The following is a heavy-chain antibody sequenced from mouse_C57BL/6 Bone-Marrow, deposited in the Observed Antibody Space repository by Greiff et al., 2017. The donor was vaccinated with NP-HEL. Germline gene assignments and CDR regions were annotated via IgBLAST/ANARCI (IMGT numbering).Heavy chain of an antibody. J-gene: IGHJ3*01. Sequence: QVQLKESGPGLVKPSQSLFLTCSITGFPITSGYYWIWIRQSPGKPLEWMGYITHSGETFYNPSLQSPISITRETSKNQFFLQLNSVTTEDTAMYYCAGDRSLRLQFAYWGQGTLVTVSA. V-gene: IGHV12-3*01. D-gene: IGHD2-2*01. CDR2: ITHSGET. CDR3: AGDRSLRLQFAY. CDR1: GFPITSGYY.